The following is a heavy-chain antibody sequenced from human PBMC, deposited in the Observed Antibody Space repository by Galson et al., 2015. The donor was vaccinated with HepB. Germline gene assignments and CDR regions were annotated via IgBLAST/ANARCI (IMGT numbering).Heavy chain of an antibody. Sequence: SETLSLTCTVSGDSIRNSYLSWIRQPPGKGLEWVASISDSGNTAFNPSLKSRVSISVDTSKNQFSLKVNSVTAADTAIYYCARDRPLGVRVFEWLPDNGQGAFDVWGQGTMVTVSS. CDR3: ARDRPLGVRVFEWLPDNGQGAFDV. V-gene: IGHV4-59*01. CDR2: ISDSGNT. CDR1: GDSIRNSY. J-gene: IGHJ3*01. D-gene: IGHD3-3*01.